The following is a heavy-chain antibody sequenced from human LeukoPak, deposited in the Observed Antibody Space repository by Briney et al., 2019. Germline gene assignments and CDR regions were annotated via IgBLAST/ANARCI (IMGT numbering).Heavy chain of an antibody. V-gene: IGHV3-30*19. CDR1: GFSLSRNG. CDR3: ARTGEDYYYYYMDV. CDR2: ILSDGSYE. D-gene: IGHD2-8*02. Sequence: TGGSLRLSCATSGFSLSRNGMHWVRQAPGQGLEWVAFILSDGSYEYYADSVKGRFTISRDNSKNTLYLQMNSLRAEDTAVYYCARTGEDYYYYYMDVWGKGTTVTVSS. J-gene: IGHJ6*03.